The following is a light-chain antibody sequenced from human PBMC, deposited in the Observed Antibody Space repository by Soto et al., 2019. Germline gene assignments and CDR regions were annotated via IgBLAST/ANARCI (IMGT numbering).Light chain of an antibody. CDR1: QSLLDSDGETY. CDR3: MQATQFPHT. CDR2: KTS. J-gene: IGKJ2*01. Sequence: EIVMTQTPLSSPVTLGQPASISCRSSQSLLDSDGETYLSWLQQRPGQPPRLLIYKTSSRFSGVPDRFSGSGAGTDVTLKISRVEVEDVGVYYGMQATQFPHTLGQGTKLEI. V-gene: IGKV2-24*01.